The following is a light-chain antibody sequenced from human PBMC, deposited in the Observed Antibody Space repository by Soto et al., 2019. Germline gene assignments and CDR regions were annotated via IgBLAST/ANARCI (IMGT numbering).Light chain of an antibody. CDR3: RQYGSSPSYT. V-gene: IGKV3-20*01. J-gene: IGKJ2*01. Sequence: EIVLTQSPGTLSLSPGERATLSCRASQSVSSNYLAWYQQKPGQAPRLLIYGASSRATGITDRFSGSGSGTDVTLTISRREPEDFAVYYCRQYGSSPSYTFGQGTKLEIK. CDR2: GAS. CDR1: QSVSSNY.